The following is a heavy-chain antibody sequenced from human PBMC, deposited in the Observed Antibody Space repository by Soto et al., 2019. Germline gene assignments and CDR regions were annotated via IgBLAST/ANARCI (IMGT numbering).Heavy chain of an antibody. D-gene: IGHD2-2*01. V-gene: IGHV5-10-1*01. CDR2: IDPSDSYT. CDR3: AREADIVVVPAARMSWFDP. J-gene: IGHJ5*02. Sequence: PGESLKISCKGSGYSFTSYWISWVRQMPWKGLEWMGRIDPSDSYTNYSPSYQGHVTISADKSISTAYLQWSSLKASDTAMYYCAREADIVVVPAARMSWFDPWGQGTLVTVSS. CDR1: GYSFTSYW.